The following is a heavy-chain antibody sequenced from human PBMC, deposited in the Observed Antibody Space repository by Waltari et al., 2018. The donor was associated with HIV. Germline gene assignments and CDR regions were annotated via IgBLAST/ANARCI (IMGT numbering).Heavy chain of an antibody. D-gene: IGHD4-17*01. CDR3: ARDYGDRY. CDR2: LYYRGST. V-gene: IGHV4-39*07. J-gene: IGHJ4*02. Sequence: QLQLQQSGPGLVKPSETLSLTCSASDGSISGSNYFWGWIRQPPGKGLEWIGSLYYRGSTYYNPSLKSRVTISIDTSRNQFSLNLSSVTAADTAVYYCARDYGDRYWGQGTLVTVSS. CDR1: DGSISGSNYF.